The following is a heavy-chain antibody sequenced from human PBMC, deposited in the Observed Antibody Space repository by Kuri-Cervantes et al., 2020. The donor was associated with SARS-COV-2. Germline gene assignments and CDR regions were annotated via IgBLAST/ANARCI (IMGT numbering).Heavy chain of an antibody. CDR2: ISGSGGST. CDR3: TTRCSSTSCYSNFDY. D-gene: IGHD2-2*01. Sequence: GESLKISCAASGFTFSSYAMSWVRQAPGKGLEWVSAISGSGGSTYYAAPVKGRFTISRDDSKNTLYLQMNSLKTEDTAVYYCTTRCSSTSCYSNFDYWGQGTLVTGSS. V-gene: IGHV3-23*01. J-gene: IGHJ4*02. CDR1: GFTFSSYA.